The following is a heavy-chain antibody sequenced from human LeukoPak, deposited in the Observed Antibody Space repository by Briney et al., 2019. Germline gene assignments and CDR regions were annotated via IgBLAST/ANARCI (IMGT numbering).Heavy chain of an antibody. J-gene: IGHJ4*02. D-gene: IGHD3-10*01. Sequence: ASVTVSCTASGYPFSAHFLNWVRQAPGQGLEWMGNIDTTTGNPRYAQDFTGRFVFSLDTSVSTAYLQITSLKADDTAAYYCVRGTPTPGMDYWGQGTQVTVSS. CDR2: IDTTTGNP. CDR3: VRGTPTPGMDY. CDR1: GYPFSAHF. V-gene: IGHV7-4-1*02.